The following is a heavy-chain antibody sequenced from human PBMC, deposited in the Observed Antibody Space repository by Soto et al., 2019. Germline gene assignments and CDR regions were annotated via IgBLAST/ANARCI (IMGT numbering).Heavy chain of an antibody. CDR2: IYYSGST. D-gene: IGHD4-17*01. V-gene: IGHV4-39*01. J-gene: IGHJ4*02. Sequence: QLQLQESGPGLVKPSETLSLTCTVSGGSFSSMIFYWAWIRQSPGKGLEWIGSIYYSGSTYYNPSLEGRVTISVDTSKNQFSLKLSSVTAADTAVYYCASRTETVTGFAYWGQGTLVTVS. CDR3: ASRTETVTGFAY. CDR1: GGSFSSMIFY.